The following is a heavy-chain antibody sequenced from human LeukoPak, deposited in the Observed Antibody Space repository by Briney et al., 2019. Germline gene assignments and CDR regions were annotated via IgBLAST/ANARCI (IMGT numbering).Heavy chain of an antibody. CDR3: ARDKGDYGDYYWFDP. CDR1: GGSISSYY. V-gene: IGHV4-59*01. J-gene: IGHJ5*02. D-gene: IGHD4-17*01. Sequence: SETLSLTCTVSGGSISSYYWSWIRQAPGKGLEWIGYIYYSGSTNYNPSLKSRVTISVGTSKNQFSLKLRSVTAADTAVYYCARDKGDYGDYYWFDPWGQGTLVSVSS. CDR2: IYYSGST.